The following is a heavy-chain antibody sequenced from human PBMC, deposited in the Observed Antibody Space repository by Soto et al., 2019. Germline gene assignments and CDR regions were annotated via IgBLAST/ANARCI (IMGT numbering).Heavy chain of an antibody. CDR3: AKRNYDSSGFGH. J-gene: IGHJ4*02. V-gene: IGHV3-23*01. CDR1: GFTFSSYA. D-gene: IGHD3-22*01. Sequence: EVQLLESGGGLVQPGGSLRLSCAASGFTFSSYAMSWVRQAPGKGLEWVSAISGSGGSTYYADSVKGRFTISRDNSKNTLYLQMNGLRAEDTAVYYCAKRNYDSSGFGHWGQGTLVTVSS. CDR2: ISGSGGST.